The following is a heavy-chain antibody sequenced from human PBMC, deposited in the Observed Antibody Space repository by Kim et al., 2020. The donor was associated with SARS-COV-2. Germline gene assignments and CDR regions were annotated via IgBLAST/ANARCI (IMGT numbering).Heavy chain of an antibody. Sequence: SETLSLTCTVSGGSISSGGYYWSWIRQHPGKGLEWIGYIYYSGSTYYNPSLKSRVTISVDTSKNQFSLKLSSVTAADTAVYYCAREGDDCSGGSCYSPRPRVPFDPWGQGTLVTVSS. CDR1: GGSISSGGYY. V-gene: IGHV4-31*03. CDR3: AREGDDCSGGSCYSPRPRVPFDP. J-gene: IGHJ5*02. D-gene: IGHD2-15*01. CDR2: IYYSGST.